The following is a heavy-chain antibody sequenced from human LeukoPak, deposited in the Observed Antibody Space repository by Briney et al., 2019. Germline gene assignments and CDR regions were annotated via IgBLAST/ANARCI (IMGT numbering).Heavy chain of an antibody. CDR1: GFTFSSYA. CDR3: ARDLPTYYYDSSGYYDAFDI. Sequence: GGSLRLSCAASGFTFSSYAMHWVRQAPGKGLEWVAVISYDGSNKYYADSVKGRFTISRDNAKNSLYLQMNSLRAEDTAVYYCARDLPTYYYDSSGYYDAFDIWGQGTMVTVSS. J-gene: IGHJ3*02. D-gene: IGHD3-22*01. CDR2: ISYDGSNK. V-gene: IGHV3-30*04.